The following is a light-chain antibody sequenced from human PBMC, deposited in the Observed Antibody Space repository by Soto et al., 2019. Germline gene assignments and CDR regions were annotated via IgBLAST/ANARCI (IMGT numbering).Light chain of an antibody. J-gene: IGKJ4*01. CDR1: QRVSSY. V-gene: IGKV3-11*01. Sequence: EIVLTQSPATLSLSPGERATLSRRASQRVSSYLAWYQQKPGQAPRLLIYDASNRATGIPARFSGSGSGTDFTLTISRLEPEDFAVYYCQQRSNCPLTFGGGTKVEIK. CDR3: QQRSNCPLT. CDR2: DAS.